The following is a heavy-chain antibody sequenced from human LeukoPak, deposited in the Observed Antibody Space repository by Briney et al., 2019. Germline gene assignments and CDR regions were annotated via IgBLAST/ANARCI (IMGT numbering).Heavy chain of an antibody. V-gene: IGHV3-11*01. Sequence: GGSLRLSCAASGFTFSDYYMSWIRQAPGKGLEWVSYISSSGSTKYYADSVKGRFTISRDNAKNSLYLQMNSLRAEDTAVYYCAREGIIVVVPASNDYWGQGTLVTVSS. CDR2: ISSSGSTK. D-gene: IGHD2-2*01. CDR3: AREGIIVVVPASNDY. CDR1: GFTFSDYY. J-gene: IGHJ4*02.